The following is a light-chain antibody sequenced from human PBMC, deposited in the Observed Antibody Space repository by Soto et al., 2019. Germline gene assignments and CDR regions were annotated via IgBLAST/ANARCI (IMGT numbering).Light chain of an antibody. Sequence: DIQMTQFPCSLSASVGDRVTITCRASQSISDYLNWYQKKPGKAPKLLIYGTSYLQSEVPSRFSGRGSGTDFTLTISSLQLEDFATYFCQQSYTTANTFGQGTRLEIK. J-gene: IGKJ2*01. CDR2: GTS. CDR3: QQSYTTANT. CDR1: QSISDY. V-gene: IGKV1-39*01.